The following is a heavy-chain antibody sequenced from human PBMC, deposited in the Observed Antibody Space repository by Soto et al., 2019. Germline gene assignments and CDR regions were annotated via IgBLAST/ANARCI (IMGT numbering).Heavy chain of an antibody. V-gene: IGHV1-69*13. CDR1: GGTFSSYA. CDR2: IIPIFGTA. D-gene: IGHD3-22*01. CDR3: ARDRGPDSSGYYYGFED. Sequence: GASVKVSCKASGGTFSSYAISWVRQAPGQGLEWMGGIIPIFGTANYAQKFQGRVTITADESTSTAYMELSSLRSEDTAVYYCARDRGPDSSGYYYGFEDWGQGTRVTVSS. J-gene: IGHJ4*02.